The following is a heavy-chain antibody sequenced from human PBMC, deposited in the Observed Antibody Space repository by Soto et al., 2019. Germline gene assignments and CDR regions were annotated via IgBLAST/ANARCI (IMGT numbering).Heavy chain of an antibody. CDR1: GGSISSGDYY. J-gene: IGHJ4*02. CDR3: AKSNWAKVFDN. D-gene: IGHD7-27*01. CDR2: IYYSGST. V-gene: IGHV4-30-4*01. Sequence: QVQLQESGPGLVKPSQTLSLTCTVSGGSISSGDYYWSWISQPPGKGLEWIGYIYYSGSTYYNPSLKSRVTISVDTSNNQCSLKLSSVSAADTAVYDCAKSNWAKVFDNWGQGTLVTASS.